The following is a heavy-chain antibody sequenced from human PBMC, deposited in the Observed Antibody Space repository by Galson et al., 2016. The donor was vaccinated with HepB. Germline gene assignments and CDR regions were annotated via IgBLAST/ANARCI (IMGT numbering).Heavy chain of an antibody. V-gene: IGHV1-18*01. D-gene: IGHD3-10*01. CDR1: GYRFTTSG. CDR3: ARDPGDAGYFDY. Sequence: SVKVSCKASGYRFTTSGFTWVRQAPGHGLEWLGWISAYNGKTNYAQKFQGRVTMTTDRSTTTAYMELRGLRSDDTAVYYCARDPGDAGYFDYWGQGTKVTVSS. J-gene: IGHJ4*02. CDR2: ISAYNGKT.